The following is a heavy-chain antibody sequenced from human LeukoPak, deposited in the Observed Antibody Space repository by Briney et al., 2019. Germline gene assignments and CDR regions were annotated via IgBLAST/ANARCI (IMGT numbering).Heavy chain of an antibody. CDR3: ARESAPGYSYGYGTFDL. D-gene: IGHD5-18*01. Sequence: GGSLRLSCAASGFTFSSYAMHWVRQAPGKGLEWVAVISYDGSNKYYAASVKGRFTISRDNSKNTLYLQMNSLRAEDTAVYYCARESAPGYSYGYGTFDLWGRGTLVTVSS. CDR1: GFTFSSYA. V-gene: IGHV3-30-3*01. J-gene: IGHJ2*01. CDR2: ISYDGSNK.